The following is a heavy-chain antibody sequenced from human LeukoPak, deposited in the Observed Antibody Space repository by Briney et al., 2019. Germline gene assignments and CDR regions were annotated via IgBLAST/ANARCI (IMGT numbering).Heavy chain of an antibody. V-gene: IGHV4-30-4*01. CDR1: GGSISSGDYY. CDR2: IYYSGST. CDR3: ARVKAYDSSGYCFDY. J-gene: IGHJ4*02. D-gene: IGHD3-22*01. Sequence: SETLSLTCTVSGGSISSGDYYWSWIRQPPGKGLEWIGYIYYSGSTYYNPSLKSRVTISVDTSKNQFSLKLSSVTAADTAVYYCARVKAYDSSGYCFDYWGQGILVTVSS.